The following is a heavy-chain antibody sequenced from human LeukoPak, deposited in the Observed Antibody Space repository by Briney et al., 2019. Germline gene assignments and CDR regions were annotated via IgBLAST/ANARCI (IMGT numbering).Heavy chain of an antibody. CDR3: ATGKVFPTYDFWTGPIDY. CDR2: IYYNGST. CDR1: GGSISSSRHC. D-gene: IGHD3-3*01. V-gene: IGHV4-39*07. J-gene: IGHJ4*01. Sequence: SETLSLTCTLSGGSISSSRHCWTWLRQPPGKGLEWIVFIYYNGSTYYNPSLKSRVTVSLDTSKNQFSLRLSSVTAADIAIYYCATGKVFPTYDFWTGPIDYWGHGTLVTVSS.